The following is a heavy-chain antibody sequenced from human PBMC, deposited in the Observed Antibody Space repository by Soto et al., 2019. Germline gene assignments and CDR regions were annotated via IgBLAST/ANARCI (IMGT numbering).Heavy chain of an antibody. CDR1: GFTFSDYY. J-gene: IGHJ6*02. D-gene: IGHD1-1*01. Sequence: GGSLRLSCAASGFTFSDYYMSWIRQAPGKGLEWVSYISGSGSPIYFADSVKGRFTISRDNAKNSMYLQMNTLRPEDTGVYYCARVTPGNNLYYFSGLDFWGQGTSVTVSS. V-gene: IGHV3-11*04. CDR3: ARVTPGNNLYYFSGLDF. CDR2: ISGSGSPI.